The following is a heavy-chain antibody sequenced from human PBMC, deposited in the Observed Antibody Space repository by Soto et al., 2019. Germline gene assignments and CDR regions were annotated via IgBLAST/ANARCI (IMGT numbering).Heavy chain of an antibody. CDR1: GFTFSAYD. V-gene: IGHV3-13*01. CDR2: IGTQHDT. D-gene: IGHD2-8*02. CDR3: AIQASYWHGGGGWFDP. J-gene: IGHJ5*02. Sequence: EVQLVESGGGLVQPGGSLRLSCAASGFTFSAYDMHWVRQPTGKGLEWVSAIGTQHDTYYPDSVKGRFTISRENAKNSLYLQRNSLRTGETAVYYCAIQASYWHGGGGWFDPWGQGTLVTVSS.